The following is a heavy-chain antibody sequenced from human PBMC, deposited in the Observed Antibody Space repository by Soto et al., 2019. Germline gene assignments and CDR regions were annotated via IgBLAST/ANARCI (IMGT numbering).Heavy chain of an antibody. CDR1: LSSYA. V-gene: IGHV3-23*01. D-gene: IGHD3-16*01. CDR2: LSVSGGST. J-gene: IGHJ6*02. Sequence: HPGGSLRLSCAVSLSSYAMTWVRQAPGTGLEWVAGLSVSGGSTSYAVSVKGRFTISRDNDKNTVYLQMNSLRAEDKAVYYCAKGELFVGGTSYGMDVWGQGTTVTVSS. CDR3: AKGELFVGGTSYGMDV.